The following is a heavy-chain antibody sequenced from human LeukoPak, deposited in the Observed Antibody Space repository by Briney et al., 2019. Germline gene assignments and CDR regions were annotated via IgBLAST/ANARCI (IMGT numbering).Heavy chain of an antibody. CDR3: AVSEVVTPWYFDL. CDR1: GYTFTSYD. CDR2: MNPNSGNT. J-gene: IGHJ2*01. D-gene: IGHD2-21*02. V-gene: IGHV1-8*01. Sequence: GASVKVSCKASGYTFTSYDINWVRQATGQGLEWMGWMNPNSGNTGYAQKFQGRVTMTRNTSISTAYMELSSLRSEDTAVYYCAVSEVVTPWYFDLWGRGTLVTVSS.